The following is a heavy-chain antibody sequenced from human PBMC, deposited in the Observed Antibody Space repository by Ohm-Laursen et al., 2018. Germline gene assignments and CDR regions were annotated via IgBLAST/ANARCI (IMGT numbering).Heavy chain of an antibody. D-gene: IGHD7-27*01. V-gene: IGHV3-33*01. CDR2: IWYDGSNK. CDR1: GFTFSSYG. J-gene: IGHJ6*02. CDR3: ARDPNWARGGNGMDV. Sequence: SLRLSCAASGFTFSSYGMHWVRQAPGKGLEWVAVIWYDGSNKYYADSVKGRFTISRDNAKNSLSLQMNSLRAEDTAVYYCARDPNWARGGNGMDVWGQGTTVTVSS.